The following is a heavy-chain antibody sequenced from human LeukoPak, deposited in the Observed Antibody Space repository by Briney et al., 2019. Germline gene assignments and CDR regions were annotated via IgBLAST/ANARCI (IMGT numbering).Heavy chain of an antibody. CDR2: IYHSGST. CDR3: ARAYYYDSSGYYSPLDY. J-gene: IGHJ4*02. CDR1: GYSISSGYY. V-gene: IGHV4-38-2*01. D-gene: IGHD3-22*01. Sequence: PSETLSLTCAVSGYSISSGYYRGWIRQPPGKGLEWIGSIYHSGSTYYNPSLKSRVTISVDTSKNQFSLKLSSVTAADTAVYYCARAYYYDSSGYYSPLDYWGQGTLVTVSS.